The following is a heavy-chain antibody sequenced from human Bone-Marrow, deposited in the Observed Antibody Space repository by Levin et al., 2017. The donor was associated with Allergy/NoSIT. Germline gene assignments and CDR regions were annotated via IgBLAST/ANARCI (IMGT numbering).Heavy chain of an antibody. Sequence: SGGSLRLSCEASGFTFNSYWMTWVRQAPGKGLEWVANIKQDGSEKYYVDSVKGRFTVSRDNAKNLLYLHMNSLRVEDTAVYYCASLWPPLVLGYGMDVWGQGTTVTVSS. J-gene: IGHJ6*02. V-gene: IGHV3-7*01. CDR1: GFTFNSYW. CDR2: IKQDGSEK. CDR3: ASLWPPLVLGYGMDV. D-gene: IGHD2-8*01.